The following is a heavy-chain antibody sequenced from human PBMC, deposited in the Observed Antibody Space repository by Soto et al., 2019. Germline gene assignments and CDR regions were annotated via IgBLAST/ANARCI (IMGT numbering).Heavy chain of an antibody. CDR1: GGTFSSYA. CDR2: IIPIFGTA. D-gene: IGHD6-13*01. V-gene: IGHV1-69*13. CDR3: ARVGSSWYWFDP. Sequence: GASVKVSCKASGGTFSSYAISWVRQAPGQGLEWMGGIIPIFGTANYAQKFQGRATITADESTGTAYMELSSLRSEDTAVYYCARVGSSWYWFDPWGKGTLVTVSS. J-gene: IGHJ5*02.